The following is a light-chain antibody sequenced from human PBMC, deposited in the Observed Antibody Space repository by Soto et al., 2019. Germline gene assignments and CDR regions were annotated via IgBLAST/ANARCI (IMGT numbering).Light chain of an antibody. V-gene: IGLV2-23*03. J-gene: IGLJ2*01. CDR2: EGS. CDR1: SRDVGSYNL. Sequence: QSALTQPASVSGSPGQSITISCTGTSRDVGSYNLVSWYQQHSGKAPKLMIYEGSKRPSGVSNRFSGSKSGNTASLTISGLQAEDEADYYCCSYAGSSTFVVFGGGTKLTVL. CDR3: CSYAGSSTFVV.